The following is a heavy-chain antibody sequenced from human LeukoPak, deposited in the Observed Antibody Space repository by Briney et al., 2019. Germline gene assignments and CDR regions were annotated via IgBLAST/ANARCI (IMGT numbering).Heavy chain of an antibody. D-gene: IGHD3-22*01. CDR1: GFTFSSYA. CDR3: AKEGLEHYYDSSGYYPDTFDI. V-gene: IGHV3-23*01. J-gene: IGHJ3*02. CDR2: ISGSGGST. Sequence: GGSLRLSCAASGFTFSSYAMSWVRQAPGKGLEWVSAISGSGGSTYYADSVKGRFTISRDNSKNTLYLQMNSLRAEDTAVYYCAKEGLEHYYDSSGYYPDTFDIWGQGTMVTVSS.